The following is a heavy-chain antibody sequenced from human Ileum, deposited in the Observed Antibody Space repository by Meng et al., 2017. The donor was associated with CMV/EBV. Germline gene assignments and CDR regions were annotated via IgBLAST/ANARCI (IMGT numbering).Heavy chain of an antibody. CDR2: IKTSRDGGTT. J-gene: IGHJ4*02. CDR3: TTGYSSASFV. CDR1: NCVVSEGY. V-gene: IGHV3-15*07. D-gene: IGHD3-22*01. Sequence: CAAANCVVSEGYMNWVRQAPGKGLEWVGRIKTSRDGGTTQYAAFVKGRFTISRNSLQNTVDLKLNSLTMDDAGVYYCTTGYSSASFVWGQGTLVTVSS.